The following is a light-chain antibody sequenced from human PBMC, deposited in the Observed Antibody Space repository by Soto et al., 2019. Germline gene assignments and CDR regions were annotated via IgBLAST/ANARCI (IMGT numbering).Light chain of an antibody. CDR3: SSYTTSTLV. CDR2: EVS. J-gene: IGLJ2*01. Sequence: QSALTQPPSVSGPPGQSVTISCTGTSGDIGTYNRVSWYQQTPGTAPKVMIYEVSNRPSGVPDRFSGSQSGNTASLTISGLQAEDEADYYCSSYTTSTLVFGGGTKLTVL. V-gene: IGLV2-18*02. CDR1: SGDIGTYNR.